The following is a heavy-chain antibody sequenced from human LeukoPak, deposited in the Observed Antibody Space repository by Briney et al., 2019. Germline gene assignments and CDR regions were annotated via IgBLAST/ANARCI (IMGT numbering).Heavy chain of an antibody. V-gene: IGHV4-34*01. Sequence: TSETLSLTCAVYGGSFSGYYWSWIRQPPGKGLEWIGEINHSGSTNYNPSLKSRVTISVDTSKNQFSLKLSSATAADTAVYYCARERYYYGSGYYGMDVWGQGTTVTVSS. CDR2: INHSGST. CDR1: GGSFSGYY. CDR3: ARERYYYGSGYYGMDV. D-gene: IGHD3-10*01. J-gene: IGHJ6*02.